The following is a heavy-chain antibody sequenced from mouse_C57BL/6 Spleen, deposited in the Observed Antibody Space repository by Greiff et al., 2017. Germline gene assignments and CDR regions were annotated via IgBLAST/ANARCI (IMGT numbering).Heavy chain of an antibody. CDR1: GYTFTSYW. Sequence: QVQLQQPGAELVKPGASVKLSCKASGYTFTSYWMHWVKQRPGRGLEWIGRIDPNSGGTKYNEKFKSKATLTVDKPSSTAYMQRSSLTSEDSAVYYFARYSYDGYCWYFDVWGTGTTVTVSS. D-gene: IGHD2-3*01. CDR2: IDPNSGGT. CDR3: ARYSYDGYCWYFDV. J-gene: IGHJ1*03. V-gene: IGHV1-72*01.